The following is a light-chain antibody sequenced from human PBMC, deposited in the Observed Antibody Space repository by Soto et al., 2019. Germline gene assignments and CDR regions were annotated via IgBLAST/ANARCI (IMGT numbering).Light chain of an antibody. CDR1: QSVRNNY. CDR2: ETY. Sequence: IVLTQSPDTLSLSPGERVTLSCRASQSVRNNYLAWYQQKPGQATRLLIYETYRRATGIPDRFSGSGSGIDFTLTISRLEPEDFAVYLCQQYGGSSRTFGLGTKVEIK. V-gene: IGKV3-20*01. J-gene: IGKJ1*01. CDR3: QQYGGSSRT.